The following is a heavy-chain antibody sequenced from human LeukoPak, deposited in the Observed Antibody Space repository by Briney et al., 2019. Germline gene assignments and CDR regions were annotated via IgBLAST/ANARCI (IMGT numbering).Heavy chain of an antibody. CDR3: ARFLGTLLDY. CDR2: ISSSSSYI. D-gene: IGHD3-16*01. V-gene: IGHV3-21*01. CDR1: GFTFSSYS. J-gene: IGHJ4*02. Sequence: KPGGSLRLSCAASGFTFSSYSMNWVRQAPGKGLEWVSSISSSSSYIYYADSVKGRFTISRDNAQNSLYLQMNSLRAEDTAVYYCARFLGTLLDYWGQGTLVTVSS.